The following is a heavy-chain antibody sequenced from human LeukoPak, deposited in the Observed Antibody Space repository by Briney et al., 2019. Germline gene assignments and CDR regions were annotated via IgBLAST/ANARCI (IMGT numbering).Heavy chain of an antibody. CDR1: GYTFTGYY. Sequence: ASVKVSCKAPGYTFTGYYMHWVRQAPGQGLEWMGRINPNSGGTNYAQKFQGRVTMTRDTSISTAYMELSRLRSDDTAVYYCARDGSSSSSGYYYYYMDVWGKGTTVTVSS. CDR2: INPNSGGT. V-gene: IGHV1-2*06. D-gene: IGHD6-6*01. CDR3: ARDGSSSSSGYYYYYMDV. J-gene: IGHJ6*03.